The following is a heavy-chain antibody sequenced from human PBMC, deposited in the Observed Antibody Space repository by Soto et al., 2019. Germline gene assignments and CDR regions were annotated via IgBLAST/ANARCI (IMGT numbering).Heavy chain of an antibody. CDR1: GYSFTSYW. J-gene: IGHJ6*02. Sequence: GESLKISCXGSGYSFTSYWISWVRPMPGKGLEWMGRIDPSDSYTNYSPSFQGHVTISADKSISTAYLQWSSLKASDTAMYYCARHGSRIQLWTHHYYYGMDVWGQGTTVTVSS. CDR3: ARHGSRIQLWTHHYYYGMDV. V-gene: IGHV5-10-1*01. D-gene: IGHD5-18*01. CDR2: IDPSDSYT.